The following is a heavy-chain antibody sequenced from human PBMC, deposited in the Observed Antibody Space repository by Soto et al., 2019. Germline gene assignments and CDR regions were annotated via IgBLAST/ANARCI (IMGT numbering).Heavy chain of an antibody. CDR2: ISGYNGDA. CDR1: GYTFTRYG. D-gene: IGHD2-8*01. V-gene: IGHV1-18*01. CDR3: AKNGQPPYYYYGMEV. J-gene: IGHJ6*02. Sequence: QGHLVQSGAEVKKPGASVKVSCKASGYTFTRYGISWVRQAPGQGLEWMGWISGYNGDANYAQKFQGRVTMTIDTSTTTVYMELRSLTSDDTAVYYCAKNGQPPYYYYGMEVWGQGTTVTVS.